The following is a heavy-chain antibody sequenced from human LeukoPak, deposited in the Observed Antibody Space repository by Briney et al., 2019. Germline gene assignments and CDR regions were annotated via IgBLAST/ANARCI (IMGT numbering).Heavy chain of an antibody. D-gene: IGHD6-13*01. CDR2: ISYDGSNK. J-gene: IGHJ5*02. CDR1: GFTFSHYS. CDR3: ARERQQLVHNWFDP. V-gene: IGHV3-30*04. Sequence: GGSLRLSCAASGFTFSHYSMHWVRQAPGKGLEWVAVISYDGSNKYYADSVKGRFTISRDNSKNTLYLQMNSLRAEDTAVYYCARERQQLVHNWFDPWGQGTLVTVSS.